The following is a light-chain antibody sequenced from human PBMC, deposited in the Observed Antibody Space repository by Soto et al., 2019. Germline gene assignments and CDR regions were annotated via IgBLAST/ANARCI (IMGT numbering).Light chain of an antibody. CDR3: SSYSDSDPKV. J-gene: IGLJ1*01. Sequence: QSVLTQPASASGSPGQSITISCGGTSSDVGAYIYVPWYQQFPGKAPKLIIYEVNNRPSGVSDRFSGSKSDTTAYLTISGLQAEDEADYYCSSYSDSDPKVLGNGTKVTVL. CDR1: SSDVGAYIY. V-gene: IGLV2-14*03. CDR2: EVN.